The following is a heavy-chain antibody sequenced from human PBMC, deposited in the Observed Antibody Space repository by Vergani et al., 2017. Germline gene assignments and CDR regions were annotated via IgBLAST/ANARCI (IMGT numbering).Heavy chain of an antibody. CDR1: VGSISSRNYY. D-gene: IGHD3-10*01. CDR3: ARRGGGGRAFDY. Sequence: QLQLQESGPGLVKPSETLSLTCNVSVGSISSRNYYWGWVRQPPGKGLEWIGSIDYSGSTYYNPPLKSRATIFVDRSKNQFSLKLTSVTAADTAVFYCARRGGGGRAFDYWGQGTLVTVSS. J-gene: IGHJ4*02. CDR2: IDYSGST. V-gene: IGHV4-39*01.